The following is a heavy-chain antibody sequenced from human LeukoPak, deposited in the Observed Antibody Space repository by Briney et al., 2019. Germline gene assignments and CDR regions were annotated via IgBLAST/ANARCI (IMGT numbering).Heavy chain of an antibody. J-gene: IGHJ6*03. CDR2: IYYSGST. V-gene: IGHV4-39*07. CDR1: GGSISSSSYY. CDR3: ARVYPGYYYYYMDV. D-gene: IGHD5/OR15-5a*01. Sequence: SETLSLTCTVSGGSISSSSYYWGWIRQPPGKGLEWIGSIYYSGSTYYNPSLKSRVTISVDTSKNQFSLKLSSVTAADTAVYYCARVYPGYYYYYMDVWGKGTTVTVSS.